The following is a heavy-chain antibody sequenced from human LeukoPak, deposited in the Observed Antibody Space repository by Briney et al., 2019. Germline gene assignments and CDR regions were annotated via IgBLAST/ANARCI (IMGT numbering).Heavy chain of an antibody. D-gene: IGHD2-21*02. Sequence: PGGPLRLSCAASGFTFSSYAMSWVRQAPGKGLEWVSRISGSGGSTYYADSVKGRFTISRDNSINTLYLQMNSLRAEDTALYYCAKGYCGGDCYPDYWGQGTLVTVSS. J-gene: IGHJ4*02. CDR2: ISGSGGST. CDR3: AKGYCGGDCYPDY. CDR1: GFTFSSYA. V-gene: IGHV3-23*01.